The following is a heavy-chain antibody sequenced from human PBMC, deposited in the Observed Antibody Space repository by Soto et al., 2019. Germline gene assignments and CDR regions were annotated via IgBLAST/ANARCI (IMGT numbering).Heavy chain of an antibody. CDR3: AKYCSSTSCYFDY. CDR2: ISGSGGST. CDR1: GFTFSSYA. V-gene: IGHV3-23*01. J-gene: IGHJ4*02. Sequence: LRLSCAASGFTFSSYAVSWVRQAPGKGLEWVSAISGSGGSTYYADSVKGRFTISRDNSKNTLYLQMNSLRAEDTAVYYCAKYCSSTSCYFDYWGQGTLVTVSS. D-gene: IGHD2-2*01.